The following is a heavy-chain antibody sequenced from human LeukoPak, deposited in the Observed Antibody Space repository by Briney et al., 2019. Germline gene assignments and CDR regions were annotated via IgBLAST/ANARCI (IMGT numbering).Heavy chain of an antibody. D-gene: IGHD4-23*01. CDR1: GYTFTSYD. CDR3: ARDGGNSNYYYYGMDV. CDR2: MNPNSGNT. V-gene: IGHV1-8*01. J-gene: IGHJ6*02. Sequence: ASVKVSCKASGYTFTSYDINWVRQATGQGLEWMGWMNPNSGNTGCAQKFQGRVTMTRNTSISTAYMELSSLRSEDTAVYYCARDGGNSNYYYYGMDVWGQGTTVTVSS.